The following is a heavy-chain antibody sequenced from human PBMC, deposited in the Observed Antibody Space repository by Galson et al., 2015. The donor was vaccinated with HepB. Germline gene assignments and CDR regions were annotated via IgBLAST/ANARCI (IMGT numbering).Heavy chain of an antibody. Sequence: PALVKPTQTLTLTCTFSGFSLSTSGMCVSWIRQPPGKALEWLARIDWDDDKYYSTSLKTRLTISKDTSKNQVVLTMTNMDPVDTATYYCARTEFKAAAGITYPFDYWGQGTLVTVSS. CDR1: GFSLSTSGMC. V-gene: IGHV2-70*11. J-gene: IGHJ4*02. D-gene: IGHD6-13*01. CDR3: ARTEFKAAAGITYPFDY. CDR2: IDWDDDK.